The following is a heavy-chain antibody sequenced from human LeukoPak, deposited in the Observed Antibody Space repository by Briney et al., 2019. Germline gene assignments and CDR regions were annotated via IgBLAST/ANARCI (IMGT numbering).Heavy chain of an antibody. CDR3: ARDERTMGVVDY. D-gene: IGHD3-10*01. CDR1: GGSISSYY. CDR2: IYIRGST. V-gene: IGHV4-4*07. J-gene: IGHJ4*02. Sequence: SETLSLTCTVSGGSISSYYWSWIQQPAGKGLEWIGRIYIRGSTNYNPSLKSRVTMSLDTSKNQFSLKLRSVTAADTAVCYCARDERTMGVVDYWGQGILVTVSS.